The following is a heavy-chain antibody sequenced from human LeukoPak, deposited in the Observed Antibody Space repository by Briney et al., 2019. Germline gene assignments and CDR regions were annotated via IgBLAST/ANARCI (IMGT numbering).Heavy chain of an antibody. CDR1: GFTFSSYS. CDR2: ISSSSSYI. V-gene: IGHV3-21*01. D-gene: IGHD1-26*01. Sequence: SGGSLRLSRAASGFTFSSYSMNWVRQAPGKGLEWVSSISSSSSYIYYADSVKGRFTISRDNAKNSLYLQMNSLRAEDTAVYYCARLVGAQNFDYWGQGTLVTVSS. J-gene: IGHJ4*02. CDR3: ARLVGAQNFDY.